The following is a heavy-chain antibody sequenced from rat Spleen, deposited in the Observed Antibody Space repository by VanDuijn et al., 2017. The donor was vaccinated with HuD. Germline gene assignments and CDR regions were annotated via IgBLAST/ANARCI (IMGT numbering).Heavy chain of an antibody. J-gene: IGHJ1*01. V-gene: IGHV5-25*01. CDR2: ISTGGGNI. CDR3: VRDGNNYWHFDF. Sequence: EVQLVESGGGLVQPGRSMKLSCTASGFTFSNYYMAWVRQAPTKGLEWVASISTGGGNIYYRDSVKGRFPVSRDNAKSTLYLQMDSLRSEDTATYYCVRDGNNYWHFDFWGPGTMVTVSS. CDR1: GFTFSNYY. D-gene: IGHD1-12*02.